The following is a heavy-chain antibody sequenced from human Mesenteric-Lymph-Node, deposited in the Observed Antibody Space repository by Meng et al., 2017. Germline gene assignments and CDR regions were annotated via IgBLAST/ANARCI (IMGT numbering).Heavy chain of an antibody. CDR1: GYTFTGYY. J-gene: IGHJ5*02. D-gene: IGHD6-13*01. CDR3: ARVPRAAAGIEPGWFDP. V-gene: IGHV1-46*01. CDR2: INPSGGST. Sequence: ASVKVSCKASGYTFTGYYMHWVRQAPGQGLEWMGIINPSGGSTSYAQKFQGRVTMTRDTSTSTVYMELSSLRSEDTAVYYCARVPRAAAGIEPGWFDPWGHGTRVTVSS.